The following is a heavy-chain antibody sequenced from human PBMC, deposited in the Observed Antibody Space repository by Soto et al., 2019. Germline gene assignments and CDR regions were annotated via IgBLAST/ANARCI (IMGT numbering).Heavy chain of an antibody. CDR3: ARGLKNYYAMDV. J-gene: IGHJ6*02. CDR2: LNSDGSSK. CDR1: GFTFNSYW. Sequence: EVQLVESGGGVVQPGGSLRLSCAASGFTFNSYWMHWVRQAPGKGLVWVARLNSDGSSKYYGDSMKGRFTISRDNAENTVYLQMNSLRDEDTAVYFCARGLKNYYAMDVWGQGTTVTVSS. V-gene: IGHV3-74*01. D-gene: IGHD3-16*01.